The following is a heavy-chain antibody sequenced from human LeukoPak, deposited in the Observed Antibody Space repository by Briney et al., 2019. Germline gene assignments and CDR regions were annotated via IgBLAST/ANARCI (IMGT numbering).Heavy chain of an antibody. CDR3: ARIVVDTAMVTDAWYWFDP. Sequence: ASVKVSCKASGYTFTSYGISWVRQAPGQGLEWMGWINPNSGGTNYAQKFQGRVTMTRDTSISTAYMELSRLRSDDTAVYYCARIVVDTAMVTDAWYWFDPWGQGTLVTVSS. CDR1: GYTFTSYG. D-gene: IGHD5-18*01. V-gene: IGHV1-2*02. J-gene: IGHJ5*02. CDR2: INPNSGGT.